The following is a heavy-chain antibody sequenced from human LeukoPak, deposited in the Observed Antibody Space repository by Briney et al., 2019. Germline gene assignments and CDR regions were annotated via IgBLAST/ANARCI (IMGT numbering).Heavy chain of an antibody. V-gene: IGHV3-74*01. CDR2: ISSDGTYT. D-gene: IGHD6-13*01. CDR3: ARGAAGGTHFDY. J-gene: IGHJ4*02. CDR1: GFTFSRYG. Sequence: GGSLRLSCAASGFTFSRYGMHWVRQAPGKGLVWVSRISSDGTYTSYADSVKGRFTISRDNAKNTLYLQMNSLRAEDTAIYYCARGAAGGTHFDYWGQGTLVTVSS.